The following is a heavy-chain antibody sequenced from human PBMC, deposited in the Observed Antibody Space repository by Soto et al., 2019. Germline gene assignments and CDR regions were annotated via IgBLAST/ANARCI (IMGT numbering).Heavy chain of an antibody. D-gene: IGHD3-10*01. CDR3: AHHPYYVLGSYSVDY. J-gene: IGHJ4*01. CDR2: VYWDDDK. Sequence: QITLKESGPTLVRPTQTLTLTCTFSGFSLTTSGVGVGWIRQPPGKALEWLAVVYWDDDKRYSSSLKSRLTITNDTSKNHVVITITNSDPVHTATSYCAHHPYYVLGSYSVDYYGHGTLLTVSS. V-gene: IGHV2-5*02. CDR1: GFSLTTSGVG.